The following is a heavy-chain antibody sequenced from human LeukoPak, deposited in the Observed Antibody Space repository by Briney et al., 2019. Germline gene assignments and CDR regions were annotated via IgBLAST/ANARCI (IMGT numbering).Heavy chain of an antibody. D-gene: IGHD6-19*01. CDR3: ARRGWYYFDY. CDR1: GGSISSSSYY. V-gene: IGHV4-39*01. CDR2: IYYSVST. Sequence: PSETPSLTCTVSGGSISSSSYYWGWIRQPPGKGLEWIGSIYYSVSTYYNPSLKSRVTISVDTSKNQFSLKLSSVTAADTAVYYCARRGWYYFDYWGQGTLVTVSS. J-gene: IGHJ4*02.